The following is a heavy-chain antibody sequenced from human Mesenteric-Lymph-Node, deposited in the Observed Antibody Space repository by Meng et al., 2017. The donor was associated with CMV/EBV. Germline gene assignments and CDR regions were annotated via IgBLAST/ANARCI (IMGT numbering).Heavy chain of an antibody. CDR1: GASVNSGSYF. CDR3: ARGENGFHH. Sequence: SQTLSLTCAVSGASVNSGSYFWSWIRQPPGKGLEWIGYIYYNGPTNYNPSLKSRVTISIDTSKNQFSLNLRSVTAADTAVYYCARGENGFHHWGQGTLVTVSS. CDR2: IYYNGPT. V-gene: IGHV4-61*01. J-gene: IGHJ4*02. D-gene: IGHD2-8*01.